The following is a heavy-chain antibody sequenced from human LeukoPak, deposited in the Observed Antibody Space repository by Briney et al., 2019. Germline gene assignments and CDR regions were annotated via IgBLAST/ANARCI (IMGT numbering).Heavy chain of an antibody. J-gene: IGHJ4*02. CDR2: ISYDGSNK. D-gene: IGHD2-8*01. V-gene: IGHV3-30*18. CDR3: AKEYCSNSVCHSLDY. Sequence: GGSLRLSCVASGFTFSDFDMNWVRQAPGKGLEWVAVISYDGSNKYYADSVKGRFTFSRDNSKNTLYLQMNSLRAEDTAVYYCAKEYCSNSVCHSLDYWGQGTLVTVSS. CDR1: GFTFSDFD.